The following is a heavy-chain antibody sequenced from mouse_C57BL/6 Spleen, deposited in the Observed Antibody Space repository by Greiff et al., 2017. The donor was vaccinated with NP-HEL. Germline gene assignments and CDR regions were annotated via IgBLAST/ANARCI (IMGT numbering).Heavy chain of an antibody. Sequence: VQLQQSGPVLVKPGASVKMSCKASGYTFTDYYMNWVKQSHGKSLEWIGVINPYNGGTSYNQKFKGKATLTVDKSSSTAYMELNSLTAEDAAVYYCARASFYYYGSSPLDYWGQGTTLTVSS. CDR1: GYTFTDYY. CDR3: ARASFYYYGSSPLDY. V-gene: IGHV1-19*01. J-gene: IGHJ2*01. CDR2: INPYNGGT. D-gene: IGHD1-1*01.